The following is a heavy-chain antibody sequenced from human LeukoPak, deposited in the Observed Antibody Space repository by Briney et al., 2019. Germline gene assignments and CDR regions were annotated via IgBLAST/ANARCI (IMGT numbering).Heavy chain of an antibody. CDR3: TKDRARTLNAFDV. V-gene: IGHV3-9*01. J-gene: IGHJ3*01. CDR2: ITWNSGNI. D-gene: IGHD1-14*01. Sequence: PGGSLRLSCAASGFTFDDYAMHWVRQAPGKGLEWVSGITWNSGNIGYADSVKGQFTISRDNAKNSLYLQMNSLRAEDTALYYCTKDRARTLNAFDVWGQGTMVTVSS. CDR1: GFTFDDYA.